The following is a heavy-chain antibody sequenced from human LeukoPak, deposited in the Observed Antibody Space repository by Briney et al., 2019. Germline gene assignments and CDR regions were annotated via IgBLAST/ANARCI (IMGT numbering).Heavy chain of an antibody. V-gene: IGHV4-34*01. CDR2: INHSGST. Sequence: PSETLSLTCAVYGGSFSSYYWSWIRQPPGKGLEWIGEINHSGSTNYNPSLKSRVTISVDTSKNQFSLKLSSVTAADTAVYYCAREVPNLNYFDYWGQGTLVTVSS. CDR1: GGSFSSYY. CDR3: AREVPNLNYFDY. J-gene: IGHJ4*02.